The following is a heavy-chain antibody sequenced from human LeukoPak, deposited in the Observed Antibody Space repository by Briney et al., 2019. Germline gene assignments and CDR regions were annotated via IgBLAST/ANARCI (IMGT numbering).Heavy chain of an antibody. CDR2: ISGSGGST. D-gene: IGHD2-2*01. J-gene: IGHJ4*02. CDR3: AKTIVVVPAAILPPKFDY. CDR1: GFTFGSYA. Sequence: PGGSLRLSCAASGFTFGSYAMSWVRQAPGKGLEWVSAISGSGGSTYYADPVKGRFTISRDNSKNTLYLQMNSLRAEDTAVYYCAKTIVVVPAAILPPKFDYWGQETLVTVSS. V-gene: IGHV3-23*01.